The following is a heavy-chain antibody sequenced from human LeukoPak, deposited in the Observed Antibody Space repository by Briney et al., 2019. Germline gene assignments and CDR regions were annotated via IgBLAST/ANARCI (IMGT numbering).Heavy chain of an antibody. CDR3: ARHSSGYYPHYFDY. CDR2: IYSGGST. D-gene: IGHD3-22*01. CDR1: GFTVSSNY. J-gene: IGHJ4*02. Sequence: GGSLRLSCAASGFTVSSNYMSWVRQAPGKGLEWVSVIYSGGSTYYADSVKGRFTISRDNSKNTLYLQMNSLRAEDTAVYYCARHSSGYYPHYFDYWGQGTLVTVSS. V-gene: IGHV3-66*02.